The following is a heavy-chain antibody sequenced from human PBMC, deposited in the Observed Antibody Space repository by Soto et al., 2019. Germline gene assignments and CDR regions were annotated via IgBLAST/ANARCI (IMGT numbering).Heavy chain of an antibody. D-gene: IGHD3-3*01. V-gene: IGHV4-59*08. CDR2: IYYSGST. CDR1: GGSISSYY. J-gene: IGHJ6*03. CDR3: ARQGGYHYDFWSGYYTNYYYYMDV. Sequence: SETLSLTCTVSGGSISSYYWSWIRQPPGKGLEWIGYIYYSGSTNYNPSLKSRVTISVDTSKNQFSLKLSSVTAADTAVYYCARQGGYHYDFWSGYYTNYYYYMDVWGKGTTVTAP.